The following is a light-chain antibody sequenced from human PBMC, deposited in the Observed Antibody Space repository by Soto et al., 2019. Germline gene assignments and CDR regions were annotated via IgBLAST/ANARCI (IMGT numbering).Light chain of an antibody. CDR1: QSVSSN. Sequence: EIVMTQSPVTLSVSPGERATLSCRASQSVSSNLAWYQQKPGQAPRLLIYGASTRATGIPARFSGSGSGTEFTLTISSLQSEDFAVYYCQQYNNWWTFGQGTKVEI. V-gene: IGKV3-15*01. CDR3: QQYNNWWT. CDR2: GAS. J-gene: IGKJ1*01.